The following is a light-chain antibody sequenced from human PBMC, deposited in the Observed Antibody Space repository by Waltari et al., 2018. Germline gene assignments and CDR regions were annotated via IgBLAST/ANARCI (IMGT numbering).Light chain of an antibody. V-gene: IGKV1-27*01. CDR2: AAS. CDR3: QKYNSAPLT. CDR1: QGISNY. J-gene: IGKJ4*01. Sequence: DIQMTQSPSSLSASVGDRVTITCPASQGISNYLVWYQQKPGKVPKPLIYAASTLQSGVPSRFSGSGSGTDFTLTISSLQPEDVASYYCQKYNSAPLTFGGGTKVEIK.